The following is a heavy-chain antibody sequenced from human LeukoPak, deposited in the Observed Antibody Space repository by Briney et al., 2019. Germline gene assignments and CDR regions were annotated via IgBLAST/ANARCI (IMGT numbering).Heavy chain of an antibody. D-gene: IGHD2-15*01. Sequence: GGSLRLSCAASGFTFSSYSMNWVRQAPGKGLEWVSSISSSSYIYYADSVKGRFTISRDNAKNSLYLQMNGLRAEDTAVYYCARDPWEDIVVVVAATPDYWGQGTLVTVSS. CDR2: ISSSSYI. CDR3: ARDPWEDIVVVVAATPDY. CDR1: GFTFSSYS. V-gene: IGHV3-21*01. J-gene: IGHJ4*02.